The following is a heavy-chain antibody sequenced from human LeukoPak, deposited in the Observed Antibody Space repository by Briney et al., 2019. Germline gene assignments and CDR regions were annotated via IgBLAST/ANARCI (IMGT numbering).Heavy chain of an antibody. V-gene: IGHV3-23*01. CDR1: GFTFSSYA. J-gene: IGHJ4*02. CDR3: AKGYYRNNGAVDY. CDR2: IRDNGDDT. D-gene: IGHD4-11*01. Sequence: PGGSLRLSCAASGFTFSSYAMNWVRQAPGKGLDWVSSIRDNGDDTYYADSVKGRFTISRDKSTNTLYLQMNSLRADNTAVYYCAKGYYRNNGAVDYWVQGTLATVSS.